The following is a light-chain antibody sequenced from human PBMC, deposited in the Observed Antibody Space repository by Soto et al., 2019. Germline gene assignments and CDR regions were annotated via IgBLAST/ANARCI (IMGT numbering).Light chain of an antibody. V-gene: IGLV1-44*01. CDR3: AARDDSLNGYV. Sequence: QSVLTQPPSASGTPGQRVTLSCSGSSSNIGTYTVNWYQLLPGTAPKLLIYSNNQRPSGVPDRFSGSKSGTSASLAISGLQSADEADYYCAARDDSLNGYVFGTGTKLTVL. J-gene: IGLJ1*01. CDR2: SNN. CDR1: SSNIGTYT.